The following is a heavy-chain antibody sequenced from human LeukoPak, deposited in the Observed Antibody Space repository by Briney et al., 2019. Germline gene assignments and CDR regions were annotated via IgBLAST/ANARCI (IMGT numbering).Heavy chain of an antibody. J-gene: IGHJ5*02. CDR3: ARDPQT. CDR1: GGSISSYY. Sequence: SETLSLTCTVSGGSISSYYWSWIRQPPGKGLEWIGYTYYSGSTNYNPSLKSRVTISVDTSKNQFSLKLSSVTAAYTAVYYCARDPQTWGQGTLVTVSS. V-gene: IGHV4-59*01. CDR2: TYYSGST.